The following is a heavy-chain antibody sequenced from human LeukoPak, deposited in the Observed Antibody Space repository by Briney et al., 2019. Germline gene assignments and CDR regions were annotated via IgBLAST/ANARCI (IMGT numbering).Heavy chain of an antibody. Sequence: SETLSLTCTVSGGSVSSGSYYWSWIRQPPGKGLEWIGYIYYSGSTNYNPSLKSRVTISVDTSKNQFSLKLSSVTAADTAVYYCARAGSEGAHDAFDIWGQGIMVTVSS. D-gene: IGHD1-26*01. CDR1: GGSVSSGSYY. V-gene: IGHV4-61*01. J-gene: IGHJ3*02. CDR2: IYYSGST. CDR3: ARAGSEGAHDAFDI.